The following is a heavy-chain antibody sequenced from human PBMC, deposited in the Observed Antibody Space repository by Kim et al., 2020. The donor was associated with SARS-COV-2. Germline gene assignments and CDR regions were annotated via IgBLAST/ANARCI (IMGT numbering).Heavy chain of an antibody. Sequence: GGSTYYADSVKGRFTIAGDNSKNTLYLQMNSLRAEDTAVYYCAKDLRFGGWGQGTLVTVSS. V-gene: IGHV3-23*01. J-gene: IGHJ4*02. CDR2: GGST. D-gene: IGHD3-10*01. CDR3: AKDLRFGG.